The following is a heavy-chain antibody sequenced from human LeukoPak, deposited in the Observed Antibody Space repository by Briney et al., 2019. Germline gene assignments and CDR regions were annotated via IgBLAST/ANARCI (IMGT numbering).Heavy chain of an antibody. Sequence: GESLKISCTGSGYSVDTYWIGWVRQMPGKGLEWMGVIYPRDSDTRYNPSFQGQVTISVDRSINAAYLQWRSLKASDTAMYYCARHLRREGLADYWGQGTQVTVSS. J-gene: IGHJ4*02. V-gene: IGHV5-51*01. CDR3: ARHLRREGLADY. CDR1: GYSVDTYW. D-gene: IGHD3/OR15-3a*01. CDR2: IYPRDSDT.